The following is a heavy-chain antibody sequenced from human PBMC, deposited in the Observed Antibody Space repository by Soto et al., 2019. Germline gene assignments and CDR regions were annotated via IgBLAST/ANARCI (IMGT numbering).Heavy chain of an antibody. Sequence: ASVKVSCKASGYTFTAYYIHWVRQAPGQGLEWMGWINPNSGGTNYAQRFQDRVTMTRDTSISTAYMELSRLRSDDTAGYYCARIDPVTINYYYGMDVWGQGTTVTVSS. CDR3: ARIDPVTINYYYGMDV. V-gene: IGHV1-2*02. CDR2: INPNSGGT. D-gene: IGHD3-3*01. J-gene: IGHJ6*02. CDR1: GYTFTAYY.